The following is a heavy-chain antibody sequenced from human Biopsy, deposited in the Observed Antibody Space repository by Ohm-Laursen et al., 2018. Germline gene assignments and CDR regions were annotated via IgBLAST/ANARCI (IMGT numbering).Heavy chain of an antibody. V-gene: IGHV1-18*01. Sequence: GSSVKVSCKASGYTFTNYGISWVRQAPGQGLEWMEWISPYNGDTDYAQKLQGRVTMTTDTSTSTAYMDLRSLRSDDTAVYYCARDRWPHVTLLGLVVFDFWGQGTLVIVSS. CDR2: ISPYNGDT. J-gene: IGHJ4*02. CDR1: GYTFTNYG. CDR3: ARDRWPHVTLLGLVVFDF. D-gene: IGHD3-3*01.